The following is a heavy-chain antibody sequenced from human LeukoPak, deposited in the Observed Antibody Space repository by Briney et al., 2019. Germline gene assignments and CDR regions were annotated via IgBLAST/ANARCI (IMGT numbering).Heavy chain of an antibody. CDR1: GGSISSNY. CDR3: ARAPYDFWSGYYYYYYMDV. CDR2: IYYSGNI. J-gene: IGHJ6*03. Sequence: SETLSLTCTVSGGSISSNYWSWIRQPPGKGLEWIGNIYYSGNINYNPSLKSRVSISLDTSKNHFSLKLSSVTAADTAVYYCARAPYDFWSGYYYYYYMDVWGKGTTVTVSS. D-gene: IGHD3-3*01. V-gene: IGHV4-59*01.